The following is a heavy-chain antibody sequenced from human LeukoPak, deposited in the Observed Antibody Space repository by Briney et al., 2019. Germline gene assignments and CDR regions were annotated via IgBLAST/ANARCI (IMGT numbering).Heavy chain of an antibody. CDR2: IYHSGST. CDR1: GGSISSSNW. V-gene: IGHV4-4*02. Sequence: PSETLSLTCAVSGGSISSSNWWSWVRQPPGKGLEWIGEIYHSGSTNYNPSLKSRVTISIDTSKNQFSLKMSSVTAADTAVYYCARRGSSSWSGVDIWGQGTMVTVSS. CDR3: ARRGSSSWSGVDI. J-gene: IGHJ3*02. D-gene: IGHD6-13*01.